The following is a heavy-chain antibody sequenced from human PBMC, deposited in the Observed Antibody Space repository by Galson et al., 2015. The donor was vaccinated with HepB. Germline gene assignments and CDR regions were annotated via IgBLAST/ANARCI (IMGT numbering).Heavy chain of an antibody. D-gene: IGHD6-13*01. J-gene: IGHJ2*01. V-gene: IGHV1-24*01. Sequence: SVKVSCKVSGYTLTELSMHWVRQAPGKGLEWMGGFDPEDGETIYAQKFQGRVSMTEDTSTDTAYMELSSLRSEDTAVYYCATDPLIAAAGRAYWYFDLWGRGTLVTVSS. CDR3: ATDPLIAAAGRAYWYFDL. CDR2: FDPEDGET. CDR1: GYTLTELS.